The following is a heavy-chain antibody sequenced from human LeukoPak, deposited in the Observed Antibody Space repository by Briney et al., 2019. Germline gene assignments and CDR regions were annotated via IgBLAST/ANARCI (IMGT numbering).Heavy chain of an antibody. J-gene: IGHJ4*02. V-gene: IGHV3-30*03. CDR1: GFTFSSYG. D-gene: IGHD3-22*01. Sequence: PGGSLRLSCAASGFTFSSYGMHWVRQAPGKGLEWVAVISYDGSNKYYADSVKGRFTISRDNSKNTLYLQMNSLRAEDTAVYYCARGPPVGIVSGWGQGTLVTVFS. CDR3: ARGPPVGIVSG. CDR2: ISYDGSNK.